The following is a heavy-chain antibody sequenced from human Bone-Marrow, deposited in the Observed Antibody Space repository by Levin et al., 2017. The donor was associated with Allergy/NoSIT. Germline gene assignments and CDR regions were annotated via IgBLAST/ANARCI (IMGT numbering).Heavy chain of an antibody. J-gene: IGHJ5*02. CDR3: ARQVLSSRRFDP. CDR2: VGYVYDAGST. Sequence: SETLSLTCTVSGGSISNYYWTWIRQPPGKGLEWIGYVGYVYDAGSTNYSPSLKSRVTLSLDTSKNQFSLELKSVTAADTAVYYCARQVLSSRRFDPWGQGALVTVSS. CDR1: GGSISNYY. D-gene: IGHD2-2*01. V-gene: IGHV4-59*01.